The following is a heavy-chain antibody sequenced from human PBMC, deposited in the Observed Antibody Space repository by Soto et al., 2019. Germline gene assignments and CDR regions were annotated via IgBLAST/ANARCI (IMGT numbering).Heavy chain of an antibody. J-gene: IGHJ4*02. D-gene: IGHD3-3*01. CDR2: IHDTATT. Sequence: QVQLQESGPGLVQPSQTLSLTCTVSGGSISSDDYYWTWVRQPPGKGLEWIGNIHDTATTSYNPSLKSRLILSVDTSSNQFSLRLKSVTATDTAVYFYASQYYDFSSGALDFWGQGILVPVSS. CDR1: GGSISSDDYY. CDR3: ASQYYDFSSGALDF. V-gene: IGHV4-30-4*01.